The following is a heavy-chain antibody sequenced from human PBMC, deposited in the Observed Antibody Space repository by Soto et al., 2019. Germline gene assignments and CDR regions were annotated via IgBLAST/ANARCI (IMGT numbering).Heavy chain of an antibody. CDR3: ERHLDSSGYYFDY. CDR2: IYYSGST. CDR1: GGSISSSSYY. Sequence: SETLSLTCTVSGGSISSSSYYWGWIRQPPGKGLEWIGRIYYSGSTYYNPSLKSRVTISVDTSKNQFSLKLSSVTAADTAVYYCERHLDSSGYYFDYWGQGTLVTVSS. V-gene: IGHV4-39*01. D-gene: IGHD3-22*01. J-gene: IGHJ4*02.